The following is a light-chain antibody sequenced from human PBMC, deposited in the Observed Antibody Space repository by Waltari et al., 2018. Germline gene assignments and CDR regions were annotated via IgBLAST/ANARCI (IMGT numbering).Light chain of an antibody. V-gene: IGKV3-11*01. CDR1: ESVFGY. CDR2: DTF. J-gene: IGKJ4*01. Sequence: EIVLTQSPATLSVSPGERATLSCRASESVFGYLAWYQQKPGQAPRLLIFDTFKRATGIPARFSGSGYGTDFTLTINSLETEDFALYYCQQRSIWLLTFGGGTKVDVK. CDR3: QQRSIWLLT.